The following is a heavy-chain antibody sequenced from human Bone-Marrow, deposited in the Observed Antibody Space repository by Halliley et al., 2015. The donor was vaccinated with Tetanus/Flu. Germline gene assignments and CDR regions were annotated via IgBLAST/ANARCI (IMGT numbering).Heavy chain of an antibody. D-gene: IGHD6-13*01. Sequence: EWLAVIWFDGSTKSYADSVKGRFTISRDNSQNPLYLQMSSLGAEDRAVYYCSRSFLAAPGMGDSWGQGTLVIVSS. CDR2: IWFDGSTK. J-gene: IGHJ4*02. CDR3: SRSFLAAPGMGDS. V-gene: IGHV3-33*01.